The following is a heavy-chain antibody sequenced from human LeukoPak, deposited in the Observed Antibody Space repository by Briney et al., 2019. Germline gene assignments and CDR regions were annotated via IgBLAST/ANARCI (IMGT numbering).Heavy chain of an antibody. CDR1: GYIFTDYY. J-gene: IGHJ5*02. CDR2: INPKTGDT. Sequence: ASVKVSCKTSGYIFTDYYIHWVRQAPGQGLEWMGWINPKTGDTNSAEKFQRWVTMTRDTAISTAYMELNRMALDDTAVYYCARVVYSHGYCDRVTCPNWFDPWGQGTLVTVSS. CDR3: ARVVYSHGYCDRVTCPNWFDP. D-gene: IGHD2-2*03. V-gene: IGHV1-2*04.